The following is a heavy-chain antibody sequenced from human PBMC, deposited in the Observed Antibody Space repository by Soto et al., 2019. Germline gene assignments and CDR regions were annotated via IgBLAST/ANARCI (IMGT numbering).Heavy chain of an antibody. J-gene: IGHJ4*02. CDR3: AREQTNYDSSGYYKIFDY. V-gene: IGHV3-33*01. D-gene: IGHD3-22*01. CDR1: GFTFSSYG. CDR2: IWYDGSNK. Sequence: PGGSLRLSCAASGFTFSSYGMHWVRQAPGKGLEWVAVIWYDGSNKYHADSVKGRFTISRDNSKNTLYLQMNSLRAEDTAVYYCAREQTNYDSSGYYKIFDYWGQGTLVTVSS.